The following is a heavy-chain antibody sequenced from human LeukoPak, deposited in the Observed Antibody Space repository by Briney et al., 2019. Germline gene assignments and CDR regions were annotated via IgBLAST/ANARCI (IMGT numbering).Heavy chain of an antibody. Sequence: SETLSLTCTVSDGSISSYYWSWIRQPPGKGLEWIGYIYYSGSTNYNPSLKSRVTISVDTSKNQFSLKLSSVTAADTAVYYCARVFGLVRGAHYYYGMDVWGQGTTVTVSS. CDR3: ARVFGLVRGAHYYYGMDV. V-gene: IGHV4-59*01. CDR1: DGSISSYY. J-gene: IGHJ6*02. CDR2: IYYSGST. D-gene: IGHD3/OR15-3a*01.